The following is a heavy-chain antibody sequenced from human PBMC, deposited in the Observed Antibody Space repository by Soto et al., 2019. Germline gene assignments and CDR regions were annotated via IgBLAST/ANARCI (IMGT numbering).Heavy chain of an antibody. CDR2: IYSGGTT. CDR3: ARALWLNVYYFDY. Sequence: EVQLVETGGGLIQPGGSLRLSCAASGFTVSSSYMTWVRQAPGKGLEWVSIIYSGGTTYYADSVKGRFTISRDNSKTTLYLQMNSLRAEDTALYYCARALWLNVYYFDYWGQGTLVTVSS. CDR1: GFTVSSSY. D-gene: IGHD3-10*01. J-gene: IGHJ4*02. V-gene: IGHV3-53*02.